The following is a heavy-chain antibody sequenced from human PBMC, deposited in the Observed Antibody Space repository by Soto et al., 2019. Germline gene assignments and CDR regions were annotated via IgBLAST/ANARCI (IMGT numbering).Heavy chain of an antibody. CDR3: ARNSSSWYCFAC. CDR2: IIPLWGST. Sequence: QVQLVQSGAEVKKPGSSVKVSCKASGGTLSSFAISWVRQAPGPGLEWIGGIIPLWGSTSYAQKFQGRITITAGESTNTAYMELTGRRSDDTAVYYWARNSSSWYCFACWGQGTLVNVSS. J-gene: IGHJ4*02. D-gene: IGHD6-13*01. CDR1: GGTLSSFA. V-gene: IGHV1-69*01.